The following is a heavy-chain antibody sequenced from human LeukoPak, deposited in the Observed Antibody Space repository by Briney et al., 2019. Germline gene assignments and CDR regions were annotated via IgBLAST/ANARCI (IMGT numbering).Heavy chain of an antibody. V-gene: IGHV3-43*02. D-gene: IGHD3-16*01. J-gene: IGHJ4*02. CDR3: FGGTLGHDY. Sequence: PGGSLRLSCAASGFTFDDYAMHWVRQAPGKGLEWVPLISGDGGSTYYADSVKGRFTISRDNSKNSLYLQMNSLRTEDTALYYCFGGTLGHDYWGQGTLVTVSS. CDR1: GFTFDDYA. CDR2: ISGDGGST.